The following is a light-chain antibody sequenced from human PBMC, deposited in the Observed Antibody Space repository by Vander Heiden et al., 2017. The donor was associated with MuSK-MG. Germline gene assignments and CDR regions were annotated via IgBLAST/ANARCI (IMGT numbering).Light chain of an antibody. V-gene: IGKV1-39*01. CDR2: AAS. Sequence: GDRVTITCRASQTTTIYLNWYQQKPGKAPKLLIYAASSLQSGVLSRFSGSGSGTDFTLPISSLQPQDFATNYCQQRDSTPQTFGQGTKVEIK. J-gene: IGKJ1*01. CDR3: QQRDSTPQT. CDR1: QTTTIY.